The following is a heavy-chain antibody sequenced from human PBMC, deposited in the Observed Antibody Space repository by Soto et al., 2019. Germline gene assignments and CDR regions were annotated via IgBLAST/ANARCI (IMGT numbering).Heavy chain of an antibody. D-gene: IGHD5-12*01. CDR1: GFTFSSYG. CDR2: IWYDGSNK. J-gene: IGHJ5*02. Sequence: PGGSLRLSCAASGFTFSSYGMHWVRQAPGKGLEWVAVIWYDGSNKYYADSVKGRFTISRDNSKNTVYLQMNSLRAEDTAVYYCPRGGRSGPLGWFDPWGQGTLVTVSS. CDR3: PRGGRSGPLGWFDP. V-gene: IGHV3-33*01.